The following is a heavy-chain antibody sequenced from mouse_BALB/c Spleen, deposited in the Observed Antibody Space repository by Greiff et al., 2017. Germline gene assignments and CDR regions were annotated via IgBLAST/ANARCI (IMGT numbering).Heavy chain of an antibody. J-gene: IGHJ4*01. Sequence: QVQLKQSGAELVRPGSSVKISCKASGYAFSSYWMNWVKQRPGQGLEWIGQIYPGDGDTNYNGKFKGKATLTADKSSSTAYMQLSSLTSEDSAVYFCARERIYYDYDHAMDYWGQGTSVTVSS. V-gene: IGHV1-80*01. CDR1: GYAFSSYW. CDR2: IYPGDGDT. D-gene: IGHD2-4*01. CDR3: ARERIYYDYDHAMDY.